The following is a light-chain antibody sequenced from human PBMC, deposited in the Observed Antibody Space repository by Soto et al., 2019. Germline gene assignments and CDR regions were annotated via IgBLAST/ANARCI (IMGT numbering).Light chain of an antibody. CDR3: SSYTSSSTYV. Sequence: QSALTQPASVSGSPGQSITISCTGTSSDVGGYNYVSWYQPHPGRAPKLMIFDVSNRPSGVSNRFSGSKSGNTASLTISGLQAEDEADYYCSSYTSSSTYVFATGTKLTVL. J-gene: IGLJ1*01. V-gene: IGLV2-14*01. CDR2: DVS. CDR1: SSDVGGYNY.